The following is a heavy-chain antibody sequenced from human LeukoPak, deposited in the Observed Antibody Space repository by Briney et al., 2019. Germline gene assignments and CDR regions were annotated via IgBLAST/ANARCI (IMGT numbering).Heavy chain of an antibody. J-gene: IGHJ4*02. CDR3: ARVRYDSGWYDY. D-gene: IGHD6-19*01. CDR2: ISSTGGNT. CDR1: GFTFSSYA. V-gene: IGHV3-23*01. Sequence: GGSLRLSCAASGFTFSSYAMNWVRQAPGKGLEWVSFISSTGGNTDYADSLKGRFTISRDNSKNTLYLQMNSLRAEDAAVYYCARVRYDSGWYDYWGQGAQVIVSS.